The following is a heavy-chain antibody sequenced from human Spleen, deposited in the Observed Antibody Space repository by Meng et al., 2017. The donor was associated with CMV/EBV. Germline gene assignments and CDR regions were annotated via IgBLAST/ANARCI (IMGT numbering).Heavy chain of an antibody. J-gene: IGHJ5*02. CDR2: INRSASEK. CDR3: ARRQPPHWFDT. Sequence: LSRSASGFSFLSFWVTRVRQAPGKGLEGVAKINRSASEKYSVDSVKGRFTISRDNAKNSLYLQMNSLRVEDTALYYCARRQPPHWFDTWGQGTLVTVSS. D-gene: IGHD6-13*01. CDR1: GFSFLSFW. V-gene: IGHV3-7*01.